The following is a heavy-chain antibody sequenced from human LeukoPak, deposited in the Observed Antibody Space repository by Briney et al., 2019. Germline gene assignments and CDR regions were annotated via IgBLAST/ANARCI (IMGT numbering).Heavy chain of an antibody. D-gene: IGHD6-19*01. V-gene: IGHV4-59*01. J-gene: IGHJ3*02. Sequence: SETLSLTCTVSGGSISSSYWSWIRQPPGKGLEWIGYIFYTGSTDYNPSLKSRVTISVDASKNQFSLKVNSVTAADTAVYYCARARYSRAWYASDIWGQGTVVTVSA. CDR3: ARARYSRAWYASDI. CDR2: IFYTGST. CDR1: GGSISSSY.